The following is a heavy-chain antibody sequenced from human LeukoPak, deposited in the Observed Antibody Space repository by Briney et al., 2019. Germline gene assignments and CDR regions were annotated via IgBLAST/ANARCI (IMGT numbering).Heavy chain of an antibody. D-gene: IGHD2-15*01. CDR3: AGEGGGNPDYYFDY. CDR1: GYTFTSYY. CDR2: INPSGGST. Sequence: ASVKVSCTASGYTFTSYYTHWVRQAPGQGLEWMGIINPSGGSTSYAQKFQGRVTMTRDTSTSTVYMELSSLRSEDTAVYYCAGEGGGNPDYYFDYWGQGTLVTVSS. J-gene: IGHJ4*02. V-gene: IGHV1-46*01.